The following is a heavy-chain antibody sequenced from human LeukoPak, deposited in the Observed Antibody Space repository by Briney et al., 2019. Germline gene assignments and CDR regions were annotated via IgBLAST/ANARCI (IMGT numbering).Heavy chain of an antibody. CDR3: ARDRGPYCSSTSCYGANWNYGMDV. Sequence: SETLSLTCTVSGGSISSGGYCWSWIRQHPGKGLEWIGYIYYSGSTYYNPSLKSRVTISVDTSKNQFSLKLSSVTAADTAVYYCARDRGPYCSSTSCYGANWNYGMDVWGKGTTVTVYS. CDR2: IYYSGST. CDR1: GGSISSGGYC. J-gene: IGHJ6*04. V-gene: IGHV4-31*03. D-gene: IGHD2-2*01.